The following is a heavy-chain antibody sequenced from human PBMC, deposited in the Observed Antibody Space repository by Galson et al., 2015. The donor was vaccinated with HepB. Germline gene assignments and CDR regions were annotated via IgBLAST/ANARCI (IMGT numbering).Heavy chain of an antibody. J-gene: IGHJ5*02. V-gene: IGHV4-34*01. D-gene: IGHD4-17*01. CDR1: GGSFSGYY. Sequence: ETLSLTCAVYGGSFSGYYWSWIRQPPGKGLEWIGEINHSGSTNYNPSLKSRVTISVDTSKNQFSLKLSSVTAADTAVYYCARSMTTVTTAWFDPWGQGTLVTVSS. CDR2: INHSGST. CDR3: ARSMTTVTTAWFDP.